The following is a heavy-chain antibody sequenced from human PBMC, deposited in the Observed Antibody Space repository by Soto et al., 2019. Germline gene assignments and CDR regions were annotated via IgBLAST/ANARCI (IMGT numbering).Heavy chain of an antibody. CDR3: AEWAIYCSGADWRA. J-gene: IGHJ5*02. D-gene: IGHD2-15*01. V-gene: IGHV3-23*01. CDR1: GFPFSSRA. Sequence: EVQLLESGGGLVQPGGSLRLSCAASGFPFSSRAMSWVRQAPGKGLEWVSAISGSGTITYYADSVKGRFTISRDTSKNMLYLQMTSLRADDTGVYYGAEWAIYCSGADWRAWGQGTLVTVSS. CDR2: ISGSGTIT.